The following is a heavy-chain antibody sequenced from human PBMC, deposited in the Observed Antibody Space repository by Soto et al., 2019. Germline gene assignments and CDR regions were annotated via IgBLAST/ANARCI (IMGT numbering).Heavy chain of an antibody. CDR1: GFTFNTYA. CDR3: AKVKHVVVVTGIPYYFDY. D-gene: IGHD2-21*02. J-gene: IGHJ4*02. Sequence: EVQLLESGGGLVQPGGSLRLSCAASGFTFNTYAMAWVRQAPGRGLEWVSSMSGSRGSTSYAASVKGRFTISRDNCKNTLYLLMNSLRAEDTAVYYCAKVKHVVVVTGIPYYFDYWGQGTLVRVSS. V-gene: IGHV3-23*01. CDR2: MSGSRGST.